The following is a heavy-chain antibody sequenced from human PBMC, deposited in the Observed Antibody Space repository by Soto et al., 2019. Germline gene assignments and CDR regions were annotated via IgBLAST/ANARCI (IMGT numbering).Heavy chain of an antibody. J-gene: IGHJ6*02. CDR1: GYTFTGHG. D-gene: IGHD5-18*01. CDR3: ARGTAVTDKVNYGLDV. V-gene: IGHV1-18*01. CDR2: ISASNGNT. Sequence: ASVKVSCKASGYTFTGHGINWVRQAPGQGLEWMGWISASNGNTNYAQKFQGRVTMTTDTSTTTANMELRSLRSDDTAVYYCARGTAVTDKVNYGLDVWGQGTTVTVSS.